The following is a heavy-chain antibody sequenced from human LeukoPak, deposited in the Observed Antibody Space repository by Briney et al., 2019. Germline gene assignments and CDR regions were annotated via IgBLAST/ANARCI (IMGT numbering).Heavy chain of an antibody. CDR3: ATWGYDSSQWAIDAFDI. D-gene: IGHD3-22*01. J-gene: IGHJ3*02. CDR1: GFTFSSYA. Sequence: EGSLRLSCAASGFTFSSYAMHWVRQAPGKGLEWVSVIYSGGSTYYADSVKGRFTISRDNSKNTLYLQMNSLRAEDTAVYYCATWGYDSSQWAIDAFDIWGQGTMVTVSS. V-gene: IGHV3-53*01. CDR2: IYSGGST.